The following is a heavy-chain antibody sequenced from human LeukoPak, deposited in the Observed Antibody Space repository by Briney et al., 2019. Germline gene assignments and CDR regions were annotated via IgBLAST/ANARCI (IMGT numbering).Heavy chain of an antibody. CDR1: GFTFSSYA. CDR2: ISGSGGRT. Sequence: GGSLRLSCATSGFTFSSYAMSWVRQAPGKGLEWVSAISGSGGRTYYAESVKGRFTISRDNNENTLYLQMNSLRAEDTAVYYCAKAAQVAGRPNLGGHFDYWGQGTLVTVSS. D-gene: IGHD6-6*01. J-gene: IGHJ4*02. V-gene: IGHV3-23*01. CDR3: AKAAQVAGRPNLGGHFDY.